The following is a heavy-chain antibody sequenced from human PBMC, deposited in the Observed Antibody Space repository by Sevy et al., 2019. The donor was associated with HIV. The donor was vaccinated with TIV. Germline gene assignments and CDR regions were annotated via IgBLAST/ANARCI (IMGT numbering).Heavy chain of an antibody. CDR3: AKEAIYDNSGDYTGGDGFDV. V-gene: IGHV1-69*13. J-gene: IGHJ3*01. CDR2: IIPIFATT. Sequence: ASVKVSCKASGGTFRSFAISWVRQAPGQGLEWMGGIIPIFATTNYTQKLQGRVTITADESTSTAYMELRSLRSEETAVYYCAKEAIYDNSGDYTGGDGFDVWGQGTMVTVSS. D-gene: IGHD3-22*01. CDR1: GGTFRSFA.